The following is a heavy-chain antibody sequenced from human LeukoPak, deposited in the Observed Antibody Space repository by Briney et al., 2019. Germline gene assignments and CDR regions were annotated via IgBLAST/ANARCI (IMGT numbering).Heavy chain of an antibody. CDR3: ARSLGYCSGGSCYSGNSPGYWFDP. CDR2: IYYSGNT. Sequence: PSETLSLTCTVSGGSISSYYGSWIRQPPGKGREWIGYIYYSGNTHYNPSCQTLVTIPVEPSNNQFSLKLSSVPAADTAVYYCARSLGYCSGGSCYSGNSPGYWFDPWGQGTLVTVSS. J-gene: IGHJ5*02. V-gene: IGHV4-59*01. CDR1: GGSISSYY. D-gene: IGHD2-15*01.